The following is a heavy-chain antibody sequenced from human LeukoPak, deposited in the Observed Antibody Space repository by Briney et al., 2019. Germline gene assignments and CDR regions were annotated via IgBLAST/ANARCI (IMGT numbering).Heavy chain of an antibody. D-gene: IGHD3-22*01. V-gene: IGHV3-21*01. Sequence: GGSQRLSCAASGFTFSSYAMNWVRQAPGKGLEWVSSISRGSDHIFYADPMKGRFTISRDNAKNSLYLQMNSLGAEDTAVYYCARPYDTRGYFPDYWGQGTLVTVSS. CDR1: GFTFSSYA. J-gene: IGHJ4*02. CDR2: ISRGSDHI. CDR3: ARPYDTRGYFPDY.